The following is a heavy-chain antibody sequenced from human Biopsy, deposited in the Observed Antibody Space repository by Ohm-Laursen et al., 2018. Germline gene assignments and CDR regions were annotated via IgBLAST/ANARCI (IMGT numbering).Heavy chain of an antibody. CDR1: GGTLSNYA. CDR3: ASDLLGREGYCGGRNCQIAY. V-gene: IGHV1-69*06. CDR2: IITIFDTA. J-gene: IGHJ4*02. Sequence: SVKVSCKTSGGTLSNYAINWVRQAPGQGLEWMGGIITIFDTANYAQKFQDRVPITADKSTFTAYMELSSLRSEATAVYYCASDLLGREGYCGGRNCQIAYGGQGTLVSVSS. D-gene: IGHD2-15*01.